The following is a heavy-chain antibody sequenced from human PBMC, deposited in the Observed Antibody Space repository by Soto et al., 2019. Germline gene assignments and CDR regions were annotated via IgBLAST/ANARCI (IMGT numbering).Heavy chain of an antibody. J-gene: IGHJ6*02. Sequence: EVQLLESGGGLVQPGGSLRLSCAASGFTFSSYAMSWVRQAPGKGLEWVSAISGSGGSTYYADSVKGRFTISRDNSKNTLYLQRNSLRAEDTAVYYCAKTTPTVTTFDYGMDVWGQGTTVTVSS. CDR3: AKTTPTVTTFDYGMDV. CDR1: GFTFSSYA. CDR2: ISGSGGST. V-gene: IGHV3-23*01. D-gene: IGHD4-17*01.